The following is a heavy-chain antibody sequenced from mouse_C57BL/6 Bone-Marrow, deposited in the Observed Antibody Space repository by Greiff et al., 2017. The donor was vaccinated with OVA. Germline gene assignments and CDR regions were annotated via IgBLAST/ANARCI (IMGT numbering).Heavy chain of an antibody. V-gene: IGHV5-16*01. CDR3: ARDSLLTTIVATDWYFDV. J-gene: IGHJ1*03. Sequence: EVQLVESEGGLVQPGSSMKLSCTASGFTFSDYYMAWVRQVPEKGLEWVANINYDGSSTYYLDSLKSRFIISRDNAKNILYLQISSLKSEDTATYYCARDSLLTTIVATDWYFDVWGTGTTVTVSS. D-gene: IGHD1-1*01. CDR1: GFTFSDYY. CDR2: INYDGSST.